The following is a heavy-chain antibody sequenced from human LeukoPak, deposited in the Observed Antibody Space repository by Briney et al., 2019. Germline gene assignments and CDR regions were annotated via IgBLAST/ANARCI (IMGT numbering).Heavy chain of an antibody. Sequence: GGSLRLSCAASGFSFSTYWMSWVRQAPGKGLEWVANIKQDGSVKYYVDSVKGRFAISRDNAKNSLYLQMNSLRAEDTAVYYCAREDAYNADFDFWGQGTLVTVSS. D-gene: IGHD5-24*01. CDR2: IKQDGSVK. V-gene: IGHV3-7*01. CDR1: GFSFSTYW. J-gene: IGHJ4*02. CDR3: AREDAYNADFDF.